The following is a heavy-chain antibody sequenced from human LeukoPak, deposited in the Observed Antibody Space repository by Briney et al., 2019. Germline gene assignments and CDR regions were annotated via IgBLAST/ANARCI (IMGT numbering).Heavy chain of an antibody. Sequence: GGSLRLSCTASGFTFSSYSMNWVRQAPGKGLEWVSSISTSSSYIYYADSVKGRFTISRDNARNSLYLQMNTLRADDTAVYHCARVRSAAAGPLDYWGQGTLVTVSS. CDR1: GFTFSSYS. CDR3: ARVRSAAAGPLDY. D-gene: IGHD6-13*01. J-gene: IGHJ4*02. V-gene: IGHV3-21*01. CDR2: ISTSSSYI.